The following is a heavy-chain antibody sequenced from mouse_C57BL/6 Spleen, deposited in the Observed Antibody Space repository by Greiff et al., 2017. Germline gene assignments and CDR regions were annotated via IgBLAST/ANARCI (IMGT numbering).Heavy chain of an antibody. J-gene: IGHJ4*01. CDR2: IDPSDSYT. CDR1: GYTFTSYW. D-gene: IGHD1-1*01. CDR3: ARPGAYYHYAMDY. V-gene: IGHV1-69*01. Sequence: QVQLQQSGAELVMPGASVKLSCKASGYTFTSYWMHWVKQRPGQGLEWIGEIDPSDSYTNYNQKFKGKSTLTVDKSSSTAYMQLSSLTSEDSAVYYCARPGAYYHYAMDYWGQGTSVTVSS.